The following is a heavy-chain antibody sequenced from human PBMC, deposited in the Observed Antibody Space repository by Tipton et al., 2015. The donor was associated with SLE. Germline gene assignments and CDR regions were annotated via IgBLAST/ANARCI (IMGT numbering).Heavy chain of an antibody. CDR1: GGSFSDYS. CDR3: ARDCTTGVCYTTSFDY. CDR2: INHSGST. D-gene: IGHD2-8*01. V-gene: IGHV4-34*01. J-gene: IGHJ4*02. Sequence: TLSLTCAVYGGSFSDYSWSWIRQPPGKGLEWIGEINHSGSTNYNPSLKSRVTISIDTSKNHFSLRLSSVTAADTAVYYCARDCTTGVCYTTSFDYWGQGTLVTVSS.